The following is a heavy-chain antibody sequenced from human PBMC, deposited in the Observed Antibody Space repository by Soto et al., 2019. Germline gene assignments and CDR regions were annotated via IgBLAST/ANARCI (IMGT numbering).Heavy chain of an antibody. V-gene: IGHV3-23*01. CDR3: ARGDTAGGSFFFY. CDR2: ISGSGGDT. J-gene: IGHJ4*02. CDR1: GLIFSSYV. D-gene: IGHD6-13*01. Sequence: EVQVLESGGGLVQPGGFLRLSCAASGLIFSSYVMNWVRQAPGKGLEWVSSISGSGGDTYYADSVKGRFTISRDNFRNTVYLHMNSLRAEDTAVYYCARGDTAGGSFFFYWGQGTLVTVSS.